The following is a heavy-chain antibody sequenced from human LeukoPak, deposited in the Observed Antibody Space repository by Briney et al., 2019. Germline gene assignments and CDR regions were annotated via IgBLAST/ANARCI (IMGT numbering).Heavy chain of an antibody. CDR1: GGTFSSYA. CDR2: IIPILGIA. D-gene: IGHD2/OR15-2a*01. V-gene: IGHV1-69*04. CDR3: ARETHFNDY. Sequence: SVKVSCKASGGTFSSYAISWVRQAPGQGLEWMGRIIPILGIANYAQKLQGRVTMTTDTSTSTAYMELRSLRSDDTAVYYCARETHFNDYWGQGTLVTVPS. J-gene: IGHJ4*02.